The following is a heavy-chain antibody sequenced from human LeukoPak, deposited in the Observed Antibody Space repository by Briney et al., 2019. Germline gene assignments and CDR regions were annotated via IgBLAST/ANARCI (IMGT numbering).Heavy chain of an antibody. CDR3: ARDSSDSSSWHGYFDY. CDR2: IYSGGAT. V-gene: IGHV3-66*01. D-gene: IGHD6-13*01. Sequence: GGSLRLSCAASGFTVSSNYMSWVRQAPGQGLEWVSVIYSGGATFYADSVKGRFTISRDNSKNTLYLQMNSLRAEDTAVYYRARDSSDSSSWHGYFDYWGQGTLVSVSS. J-gene: IGHJ4*02. CDR1: GFTVSSNY.